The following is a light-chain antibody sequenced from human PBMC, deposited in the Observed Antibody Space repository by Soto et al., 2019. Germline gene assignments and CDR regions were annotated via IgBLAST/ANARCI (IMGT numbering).Light chain of an antibody. CDR3: QQYDNWLWT. J-gene: IGKJ1*01. Sequence: EIGMTQSPATLSVSPGERATLSCRASQSVSSNLAWYQQKPGQPPRLLIYAATTRATGIPARFSGSGSGTDFTLTISSLQSEDFAVYYCQQYDNWLWTFGQGTTVEIK. V-gene: IGKV3-15*01. CDR1: QSVSSN. CDR2: AAT.